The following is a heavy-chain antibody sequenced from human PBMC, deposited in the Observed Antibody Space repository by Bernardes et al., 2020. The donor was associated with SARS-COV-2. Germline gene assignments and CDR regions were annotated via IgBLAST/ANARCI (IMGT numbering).Heavy chain of an antibody. CDR2: IWHDGSRD. CDR3: ATEDGEWLES. D-gene: IGHD4-17*01. J-gene: IGHJ5*01. CDR1: GFTFRDYT. Sequence: GPLRPSSAASGFTFRDYTMHWVRQAPGKGLEWVAVIWHDGSRDYYVDSVKGRFAISRDNSNNTLYLQMNNLRVEDTALYRCATEDGEWLESWGQGTLVTVSS. V-gene: IGHV3-33*01.